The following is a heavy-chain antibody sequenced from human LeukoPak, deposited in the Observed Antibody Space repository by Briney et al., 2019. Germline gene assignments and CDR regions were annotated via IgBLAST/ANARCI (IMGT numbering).Heavy chain of an antibody. J-gene: IGHJ4*02. CDR2: ISSSGHIT. CDR1: GFTFGNFQ. D-gene: IGHD1-14*01. CDR3: ARDPGPQGNLDF. V-gene: IGHV3-48*03. Sequence: PGGSLRLSCSGSGFTFGNFQMNWVRQVPGTGLEWLAYISSSGHITYYADSVKGRFAVSRDNAKNSVSLEMDSLRADDTGIYFCARDPGPQGNLDFWGQGTHVIVSS.